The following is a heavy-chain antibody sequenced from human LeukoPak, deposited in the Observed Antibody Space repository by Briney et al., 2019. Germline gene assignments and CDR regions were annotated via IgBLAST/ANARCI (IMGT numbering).Heavy chain of an antibody. CDR3: ARTRAVYDAFDI. CDR1: GGSISSYY. D-gene: IGHD2-8*01. J-gene: IGHJ3*02. CDR2: IYYSGST. V-gene: IGHV4-59*08. Sequence: SETLSFTCTVSGGSISSYYWSWIRQPPGKGLEWIGYIYYSGSTNYNPSLKSRVTISVDTSKNQFSLKLSSVTAADTAVYYCARTRAVYDAFDIWGQGTMVTVSS.